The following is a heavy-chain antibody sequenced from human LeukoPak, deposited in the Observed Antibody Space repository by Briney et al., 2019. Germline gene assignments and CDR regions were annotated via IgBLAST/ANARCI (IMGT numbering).Heavy chain of an antibody. J-gene: IGHJ4*02. CDR2: ISYDGSNK. CDR3: ARGRLTSDC. Sequence: GGSLRLSCAASGFTFSSYAMHWVRQAPGKGLEWVAVISYDGSNKYYADSVKGRFTISRDNAKNSLSLQMNSLRAEDTAVYYCARGRLTSDCWGQGTLVTVSS. CDR1: GFTFSSYA. V-gene: IGHV3-30-3*01. D-gene: IGHD3-16*01.